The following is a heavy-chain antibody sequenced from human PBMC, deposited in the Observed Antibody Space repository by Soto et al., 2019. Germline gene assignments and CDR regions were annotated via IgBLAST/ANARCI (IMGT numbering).Heavy chain of an antibody. V-gene: IGHV3-74*01. Sequence: EVQLVESGGGLVQPGGSLRLSCAASGFTFSSYWMHWVRQAPGKGLVWVSRIKSDGSGTYYADSVKGRLTISRDNAKNXXYLQMNSLRADDTAVYYCARGDGDYYDGNGYLGRHWGQGTLVTVSS. J-gene: IGHJ4*02. CDR2: IKSDGSGT. CDR1: GFTFSSYW. D-gene: IGHD3-22*01. CDR3: ARGDGDYYDGNGYLGRH.